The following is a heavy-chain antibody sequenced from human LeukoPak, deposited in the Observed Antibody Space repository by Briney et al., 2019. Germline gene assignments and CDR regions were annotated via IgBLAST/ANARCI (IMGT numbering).Heavy chain of an antibody. CDR3: ARGYSSSWYYPSVYYYYGMDV. CDR1: GGTFSSYA. J-gene: IGHJ6*02. Sequence: SVKVSCKASGGTFSSYAISWVRQAPGQGLEWMGRIIPILGIANYAQKFQGRVTITADKSTSTAYMELSSLRSEDTAVYYCARGYSSSWYYPSVYYYYGMDVWGQGTTVTVSS. CDR2: IIPILGIA. V-gene: IGHV1-69*04. D-gene: IGHD6-13*01.